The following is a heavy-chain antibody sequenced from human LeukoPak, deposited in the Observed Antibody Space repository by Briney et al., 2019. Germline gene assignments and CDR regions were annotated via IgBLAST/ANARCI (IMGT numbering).Heavy chain of an antibody. CDR3: ARVNSGYYDSSGYLDY. J-gene: IGHJ4*02. D-gene: IGHD3-22*01. CDR2: IIPILGIA. V-gene: IGHV1-69*04. Sequence: SVKVSCKASGGTFSSYAISWVRQAPGQGLEWMGRIIPILGIANYAQKFQGRVTITADKSTSTAYMELSSLRSEDTAEYYCARVNSGYYDSSGYLDYWGQGTLVTVSS. CDR1: GGTFSSYA.